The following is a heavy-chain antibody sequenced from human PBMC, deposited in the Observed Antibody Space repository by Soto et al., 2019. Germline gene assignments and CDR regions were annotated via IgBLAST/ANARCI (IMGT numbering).Heavy chain of an antibody. Sequence: SETLSLTCTVSGGSISSGDYYWSWIRQHPGKGLEWIGYIYYSGTTYYNPSLKSRVTISIDAFKNQFSLKMSSVTAADTAVYYCARDNGQRDYYDSSLDAFDIWGQGTMVTVSS. CDR1: GGSISSGDYY. CDR2: IYYSGTT. J-gene: IGHJ3*02. CDR3: ARDNGQRDYYDSSLDAFDI. D-gene: IGHD3-22*01. V-gene: IGHV4-30-4*08.